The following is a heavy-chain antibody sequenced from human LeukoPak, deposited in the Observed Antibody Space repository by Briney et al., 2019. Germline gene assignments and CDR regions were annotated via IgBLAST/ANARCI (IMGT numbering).Heavy chain of an antibody. Sequence: PSETLSLTCTVSSGSISSYYWSWMRQPAGKGLEWIGRIYNSGSTNYNPSLKSRVTMSVDTSKNQFSLKLRSVTAADTAVYYCAGIINMVRGERFDPWGQGTLVTVSS. D-gene: IGHD3-10*01. CDR2: IYNSGST. V-gene: IGHV4-4*07. J-gene: IGHJ5*02. CDR3: AGIINMVRGERFDP. CDR1: SGSISSYY.